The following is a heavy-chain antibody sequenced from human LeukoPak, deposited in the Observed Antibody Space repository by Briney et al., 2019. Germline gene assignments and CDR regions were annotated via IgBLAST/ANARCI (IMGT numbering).Heavy chain of an antibody. J-gene: IGHJ4*02. D-gene: IGHD3-16*01. CDR3: ARADSLGAVLLASFDY. CDR2: ITSSGTFT. Sequence: GGSLRLSSAASGFTFSDYGMNWVRQAPGKGLEWVSSITSSGTFTYYADSLKGRFTISRDNAKNSLYLQMNSLRAEDTAVYYCARADSLGAVLLASFDYWGQGTLVTVSS. V-gene: IGHV3-21*01. CDR1: GFTFSDYG.